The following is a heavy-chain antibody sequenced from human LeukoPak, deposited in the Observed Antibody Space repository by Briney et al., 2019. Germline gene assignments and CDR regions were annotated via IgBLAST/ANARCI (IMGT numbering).Heavy chain of an antibody. J-gene: IGHJ4*02. V-gene: IGHV1-8*01. Sequence: ASVKVSCKASGYTFTSHDINWVRQAAGQGLEWMGWMNPDSGNSGFAQKFQGRVTLTRDTSINTAYMKLHSLRSDDTAVYYCARGYSPTLKTTGNDFWGQGTLVTVSS. CDR2: MNPDSGNS. CDR1: GYTFTSHD. D-gene: IGHD1-1*01. CDR3: ARGYSPTLKTTGNDF.